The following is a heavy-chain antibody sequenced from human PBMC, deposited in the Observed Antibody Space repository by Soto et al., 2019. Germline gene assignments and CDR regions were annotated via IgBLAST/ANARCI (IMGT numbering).Heavy chain of an antibody. V-gene: IGHV3-33*01. CDR3: ASPGVKGVVPAAIVY. Sequence: QVQLVESGGGVVQPGRSLRLSCAASGFTFSSYGMHWVRQAPGKGLEWVAVIWYDGSNKYYADSVKGRFTISRDNSKNTLYVQMNSLRAEDTAVYYCASPGVKGVVPAAIVYWGQGTLVTVSS. CDR1: GFTFSSYG. J-gene: IGHJ4*02. D-gene: IGHD2-2*01. CDR2: IWYDGSNK.